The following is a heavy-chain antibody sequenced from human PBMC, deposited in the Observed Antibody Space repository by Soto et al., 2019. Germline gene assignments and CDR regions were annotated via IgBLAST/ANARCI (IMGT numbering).Heavy chain of an antibody. D-gene: IGHD3-3*01. CDR1: GFTFSSYA. CDR2: ISGSGGST. V-gene: IGHV3-23*01. CDR3: AKDLPPNYDFWSGHHYFDY. Sequence: EVQLLESGGGLVQPGGSLRLSCAASGFTFSSYAMSWVRQAPGKGLEWVSAISGSGGSTYYADSVKGRFTISRDNSKNTPYLQMNSLRAEDTAVYYCAKDLPPNYDFWSGHHYFDYWGQGTLVTVSS. J-gene: IGHJ4*02.